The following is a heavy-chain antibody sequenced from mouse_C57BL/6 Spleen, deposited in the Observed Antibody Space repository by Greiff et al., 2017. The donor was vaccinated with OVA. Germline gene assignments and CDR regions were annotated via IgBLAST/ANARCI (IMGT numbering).Heavy chain of an antibody. V-gene: IGHV3-6*01. CDR2: ISYDGSN. CDR3: ARDLGYGRDYAMDY. J-gene: IGHJ4*01. Sequence: DVKLVESGPGLVKPSQSLSLTCSVTGYSITSGYYWNWIRQFPGNKLEWMGYISYDGSNNYNPSLKNRISITRDTSKNQFFLKLNSVTTEDTATYYCARDLGYGRDYAMDYWGQGTSVTVSS. CDR1: GYSITSGYY. D-gene: IGHD1-1*01.